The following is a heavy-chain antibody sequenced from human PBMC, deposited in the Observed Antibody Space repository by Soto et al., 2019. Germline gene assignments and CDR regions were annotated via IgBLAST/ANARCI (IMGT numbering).Heavy chain of an antibody. CDR1: GYTFTGYY. V-gene: IGHV1-2*02. Sequence: ASVKVSCKASGYTFTGYYMHWVRQAPGQGLEWMGWINPNSGGTNYAQKFQGRVTMTRDTSISTAYMELSRLRSDDTAVYYCARAPPRYDSSGYDYWGQGPLVTVSS. CDR2: INPNSGGT. CDR3: ARAPPRYDSSGYDY. D-gene: IGHD3-22*01. J-gene: IGHJ4*02.